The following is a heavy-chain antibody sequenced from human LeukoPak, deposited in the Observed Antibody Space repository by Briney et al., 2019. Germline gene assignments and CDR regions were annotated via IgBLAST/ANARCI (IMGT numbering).Heavy chain of an antibody. CDR1: GFTFSSYA. V-gene: IGHV3-30*04. Sequence: GRSLRLSCAASGFTFSSYAMHWVRQAPGKGLEWVSVISYDGGNKYYADSVKGRFTISRDNSKNTLYLQMNSLRADDTAVSYCARSMTTVVLSAFDMWGQGTMVTVSS. CDR3: ARSMTTVVLSAFDM. J-gene: IGHJ3*02. CDR2: ISYDGGNK. D-gene: IGHD4-23*01.